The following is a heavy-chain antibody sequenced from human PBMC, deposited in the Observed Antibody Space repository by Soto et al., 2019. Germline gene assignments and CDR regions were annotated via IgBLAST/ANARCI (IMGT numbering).Heavy chain of an antibody. Sequence: GGSLRLSCAASGFTFSGYELNWVRQAPGKGLEWVSYISSSGSTIYYADPVKGGFTNPRDNTKNSLYLRMNSLRAEATAVYSCARVRWFDPWGQGTLVTVSS. CDR3: ARVRWFDP. CDR2: ISSSGSTI. CDR1: GFTFSGYE. J-gene: IGHJ5*02. V-gene: IGHV3-48*03.